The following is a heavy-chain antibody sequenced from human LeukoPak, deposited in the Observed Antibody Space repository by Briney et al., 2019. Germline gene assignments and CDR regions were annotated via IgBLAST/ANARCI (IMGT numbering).Heavy chain of an antibody. Sequence: SQTLSLTCTVSGASVSSSGDHYWSRIRQHPGTGLERIGYISYSGSTNYNPSLKSRVTISVDTSKNQFSLKLSSVTAADTAVYYCASGPNMYYFDDWGQGTLVTVSS. CDR1: GASVSSSGDHY. J-gene: IGHJ4*02. V-gene: IGHV4-31*03. D-gene: IGHD2/OR15-2a*01. CDR3: ASGPNMYYFDD. CDR2: ISYSGST.